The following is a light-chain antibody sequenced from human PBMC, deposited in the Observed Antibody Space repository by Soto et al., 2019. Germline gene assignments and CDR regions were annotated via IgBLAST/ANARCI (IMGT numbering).Light chain of an antibody. CDR3: QQYNNWSLT. V-gene: IGKV3-15*01. Sequence: EIVMTQSPATLSVSPGERATLSCRASQIVSSNLAWYQQKPGQPPSRLIYGASTRATGIPARFSGGGSGKKFILTISSLQSEDFAVYYCQQYNNWSLTFGGGTKVEIK. CDR1: QIVSSN. J-gene: IGKJ4*01. CDR2: GAS.